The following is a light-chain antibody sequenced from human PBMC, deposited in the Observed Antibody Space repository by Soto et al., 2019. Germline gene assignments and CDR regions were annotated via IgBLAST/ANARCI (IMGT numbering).Light chain of an antibody. CDR1: SSDVGAYDY. CDR3: SSYTASTTLLV. CDR2: EVT. J-gene: IGLJ2*01. V-gene: IGLV2-14*01. Sequence: QSVLTQPASVSGSPGQSITISCTGSSSDVGAYDYVSWYQQHPGKAPKLMIYEVTNRPSGVSNRFSGSKSGNTASLTISGLQAEDEADYYCSSYTASTTLLVFGGGNKLTVL.